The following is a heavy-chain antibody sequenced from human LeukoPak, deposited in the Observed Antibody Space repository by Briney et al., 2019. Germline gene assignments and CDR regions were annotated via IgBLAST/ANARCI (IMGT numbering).Heavy chain of an antibody. Sequence: SETLSLTCTVSGGSISSGGYYWSWIRQHPGKGLEWIGYIYYSGSTYYNPSLKSRVTISVDTSKNQFSLKLSSVTAADTAVYYCARDNDSGSRIDYNWFDPWGQGTLVTVSS. J-gene: IGHJ5*02. V-gene: IGHV4-31*03. CDR1: GGSISSGGYY. CDR2: IYYSGST. D-gene: IGHD1-26*01. CDR3: ARDNDSGSRIDYNWFDP.